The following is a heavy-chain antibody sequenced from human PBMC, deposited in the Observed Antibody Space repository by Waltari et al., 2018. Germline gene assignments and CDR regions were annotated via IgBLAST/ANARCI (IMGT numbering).Heavy chain of an antibody. D-gene: IGHD6-19*01. J-gene: IGHJ5*02. V-gene: IGHV1-46*01. CDR1: GYVFTSEY. CDR2: INPRDGGT. Sequence: QVQLVQSGAEVKKPGATVRVSCKASGYVFTSEYIHWVRQAPGQGLEWMGIINPRDGGTTYAQKFQGRVTMTRDTSTSTVYMELSSLRSEDTAVYYCGKDQGASGWNKGWLDPWGQGTLVTVSS. CDR3: GKDQGASGWNKGWLDP.